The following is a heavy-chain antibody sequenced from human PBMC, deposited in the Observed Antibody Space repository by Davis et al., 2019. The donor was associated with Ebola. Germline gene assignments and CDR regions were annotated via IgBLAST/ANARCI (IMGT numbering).Heavy chain of an antibody. CDR3: AIHEDWFHS. J-gene: IGHJ5*01. Sequence: SETLSLTCTVSGGSISGFYWNWIRQPPGKGLEWIGYIDKRGSSNYNPSLKTRLTISLDTSRNQLSLKLRSVTAADTAVYYCAIHEDWFHSWGQGTLVTVSS. CDR2: IDKRGSS. CDR1: GGSISGFY. V-gene: IGHV4-59*01.